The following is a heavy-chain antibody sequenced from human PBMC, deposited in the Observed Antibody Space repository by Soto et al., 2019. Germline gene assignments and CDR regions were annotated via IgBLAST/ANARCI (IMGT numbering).Heavy chain of an antibody. D-gene: IGHD6-13*01. J-gene: IGHJ5*02. CDR2: IYHSGST. Sequence: PSETLSLTCAVSGGSINSGGYSCSWIRQPPGKGLEWVGYIYHSGSTYYNPSLKSRVTISVDRSKKQFSLKLSSVTAADTAVYYCARVLVAAAGTVWFDPWGQGTLVTVSS. CDR1: GGSINSGGYS. CDR3: ARVLVAAAGTVWFDP. V-gene: IGHV4-30-2*01.